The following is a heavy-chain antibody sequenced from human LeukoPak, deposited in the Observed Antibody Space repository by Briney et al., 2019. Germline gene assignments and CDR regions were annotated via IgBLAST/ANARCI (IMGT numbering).Heavy chain of an antibody. CDR1: GYTFTSYG. CDR2: ISAYNGNT. V-gene: IGHV1-18*01. CDR3: ARVLAVAGTLHYYYGMDV. Sequence: ASVKVFCKASGYTFTSYGISWVRQAPGQGLEWMGWISAYNGNTNYAQKLQGRVTMTTDTSTSTAYMELRSLRSDDTAVYYCARVLAVAGTLHYYYGMDVWGQGTLVTVSS. D-gene: IGHD6-19*01. J-gene: IGHJ6*02.